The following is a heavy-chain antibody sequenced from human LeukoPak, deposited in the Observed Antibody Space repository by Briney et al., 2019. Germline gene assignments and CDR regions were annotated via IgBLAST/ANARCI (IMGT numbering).Heavy chain of an antibody. CDR3: ARGTGSTPYTYYMDV. CDR2: VYYTGST. V-gene: IGHV4-59*01. D-gene: IGHD1-1*01. J-gene: IGHJ6*03. CDR1: SGSISLYY. Sequence: PSETLSLTCTVSSGSISLYYWTWIRQPPGKGLEWIGYVYYTGSTNHNPSLKSRVTISVDTSKNQFSLKSTSVTAADTAVYFCARGTGSTPYTYYMDVWGKGTTVTVSS.